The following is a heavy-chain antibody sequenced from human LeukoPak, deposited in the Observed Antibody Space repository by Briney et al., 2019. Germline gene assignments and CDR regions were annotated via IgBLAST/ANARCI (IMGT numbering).Heavy chain of an antibody. CDR1: GYTFTSYG. CDR3: ARGLVGFGESSLFYYYYMDV. J-gene: IGHJ6*03. Sequence: GASVKVSCKASGYTFTSYGISWVRQAPGQGLEWMGWISGYNGNTNYAQKFQDRVTVTTDTSTTIVYMELRSLRSDDTAVYYCARGLVGFGESSLFYYYYMDVWGIGTTVTVSS. D-gene: IGHD3-10*01. CDR2: ISGYNGNT. V-gene: IGHV1-18*01.